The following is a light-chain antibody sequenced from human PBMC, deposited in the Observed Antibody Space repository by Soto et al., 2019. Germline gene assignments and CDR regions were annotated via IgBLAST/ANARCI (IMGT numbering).Light chain of an antibody. J-gene: IGKJ1*01. CDR2: GAS. V-gene: IGKV3-15*01. CDR1: LSVSNN. CDR3: QHYNNWPPWT. Sequence: EIVMTQSPATLSVSPGERVTLSCRASLSVSNNLAWYQQKPGQAPRLLIYGASTRATGIPARFGGSGSGTEFTLTISSLQSEDFAVYYCQHYNNWPPWTFGQGTKVEIK.